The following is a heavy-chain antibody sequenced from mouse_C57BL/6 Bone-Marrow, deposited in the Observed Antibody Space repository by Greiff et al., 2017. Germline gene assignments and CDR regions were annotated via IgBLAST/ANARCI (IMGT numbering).Heavy chain of an antibody. V-gene: IGHV1-39*01. CDR3: AAPYYYGSIYWYFDV. Sequence: LVESGPELVKPGASVKISCKASGYSFTDYNMNWVKQSNGKSLEWIGVINPNYGTTSYNQKFKGKATLTVDQSSSTAYMQLNSLTSEDSAVYYCAAPYYYGSIYWYFDVWGTGTTVTVSS. J-gene: IGHJ1*03. D-gene: IGHD1-1*01. CDR1: GYSFTDYN. CDR2: INPNYGTT.